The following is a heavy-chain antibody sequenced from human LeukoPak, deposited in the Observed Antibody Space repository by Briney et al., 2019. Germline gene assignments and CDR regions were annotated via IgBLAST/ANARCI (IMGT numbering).Heavy chain of an antibody. CDR3: AKDRGAAAGTVDFDY. D-gene: IGHD6-13*01. V-gene: IGHV3-30*18. CDR1: GFTFSSYG. CDR2: ISYDGSNK. Sequence: GGSLRLSCAASGFTFSSYGMHWVRQAPGKGLEWVAVISYDGSNKYYADSVKGRFTISRDNSKNTLYLQMNSLRAEDTAVYYCAKDRGAAAGTVDFDYWGQGTLVTVSS. J-gene: IGHJ4*02.